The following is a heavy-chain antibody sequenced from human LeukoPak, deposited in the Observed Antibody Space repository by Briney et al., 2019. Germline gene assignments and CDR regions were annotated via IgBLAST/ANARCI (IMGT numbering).Heavy chain of an antibody. V-gene: IGHV4-31*03. CDR1: GGSINSGAYY. CDR2: IFYNGNT. J-gene: IGHJ4*02. CDR3: ARHYGP. Sequence: SSETLSLTCTVSGGSINSGAYYWSWIRQHPGKGLEWIGYIFYNGNTFYNPSLQSRVTISMDTSQNQFSLKLSSVTAADTAVYYCARHYGPWGQGTLVTVSS. D-gene: IGHD3-16*01.